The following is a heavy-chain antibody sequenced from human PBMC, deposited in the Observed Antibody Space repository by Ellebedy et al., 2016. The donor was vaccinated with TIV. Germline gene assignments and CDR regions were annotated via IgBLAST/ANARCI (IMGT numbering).Heavy chain of an antibody. Sequence: GGSLRLSXAASGFTFSSYSMNWVRQAPGKGLEWVSYISSSSSTIYYADSVKGRFTISRDNAKNSLYLQMNSLRAEDTAVYYCARTTSYYYYGMDVWGQGTTVTVSS. J-gene: IGHJ6*02. D-gene: IGHD4-17*01. CDR2: ISSSSSTI. CDR1: GFTFSSYS. V-gene: IGHV3-48*04. CDR3: ARTTSYYYYGMDV.